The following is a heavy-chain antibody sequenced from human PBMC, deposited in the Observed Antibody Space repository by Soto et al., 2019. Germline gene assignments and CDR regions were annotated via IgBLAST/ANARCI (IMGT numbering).Heavy chain of an antibody. V-gene: IGHV4-34*01. CDR2: INHSGST. D-gene: IGHD3-3*01. Sequence: SETLSLTCAVYGGSFSGYYWSWIRQPPGKGLEWIGEINHSGSTNYNPSLKSRVTISVDTSKNQFSLKLSSVTAADTAVYYCARTGFCNFWSGYYDLCLGWFDPWGQGTLVTVSS. J-gene: IGHJ5*02. CDR1: GGSFSGYY. CDR3: ARTGFCNFWSGYYDLCLGWFDP.